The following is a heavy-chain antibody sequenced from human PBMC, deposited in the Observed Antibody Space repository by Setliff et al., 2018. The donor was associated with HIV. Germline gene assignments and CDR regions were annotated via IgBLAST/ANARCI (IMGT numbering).Heavy chain of an antibody. CDR3: ARDRPRGGGSLDAFDI. CDR2: ISSSSSYI. Sequence: GGSLRLSCAASGFTFSDYYMSWIRQAPGKGLEWVSSISSSSSYIYYADSVKGRFTFSRDNAKNSLYLQMNSLRAEDTAVYYCARDRPRGGGSLDAFDIWGQGTMVTVS. V-gene: IGHV3-11*06. D-gene: IGHD1-26*01. J-gene: IGHJ3*02. CDR1: GFTFSDYY.